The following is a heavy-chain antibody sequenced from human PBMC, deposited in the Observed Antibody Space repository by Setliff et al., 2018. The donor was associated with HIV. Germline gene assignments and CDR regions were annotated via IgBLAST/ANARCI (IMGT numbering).Heavy chain of an antibody. CDR3: TRDSYFYDGSDYHYRHFDD. V-gene: IGHV4-61*09. J-gene: IGHJ4*02. CDR2: IYITGDT. D-gene: IGHD3-22*01. CDR1: GGSINRGTYY. Sequence: SETLSLTCSVSGGSINRGTYYWTWIRQSAGKGLEWIGHIYITGDTDYNPSLKSRVTISVDTSKNQFSLTLTSVTATDTAIYYCTRDSYFYDGSDYHYRHFDDWGQGTLVTVSS.